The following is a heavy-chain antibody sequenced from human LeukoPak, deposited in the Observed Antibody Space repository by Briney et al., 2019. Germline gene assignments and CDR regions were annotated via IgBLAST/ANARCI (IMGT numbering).Heavy chain of an antibody. CDR2: IYYSGST. Sequence: SETLSLTCTVSGGSISSGGYYWSWIRQHPGKGLEWIGYIYYSGSTYYNPSLKSRVTISVDTSKNQSSLKLSSVTAADTAVYYCARAHGDVEMATITLFDYWGQGTLVTVSS. CDR1: GGSISSGGYY. J-gene: IGHJ4*02. V-gene: IGHV4-31*03. D-gene: IGHD5-24*01. CDR3: ARAHGDVEMATITLFDY.